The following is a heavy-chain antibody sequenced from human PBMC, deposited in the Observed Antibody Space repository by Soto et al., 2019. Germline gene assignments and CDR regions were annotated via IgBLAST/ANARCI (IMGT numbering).Heavy chain of an antibody. CDR2: IHHSGTT. D-gene: IGHD1-1*01. Sequence: QLQLQESGAGLVKPSETLSLTCAVSGGPISSGGYFWTWVRQSPGKGLEWIGNIHHSGTTSYNPSLKSRVTLSIDTSKNRFSLNLTSVTAADTAVYYCVRANWNRFDPWGQGTLVTVSS. J-gene: IGHJ5*02. CDR3: VRANWNRFDP. V-gene: IGHV4-30-2*06. CDR1: GGPISSGGYF.